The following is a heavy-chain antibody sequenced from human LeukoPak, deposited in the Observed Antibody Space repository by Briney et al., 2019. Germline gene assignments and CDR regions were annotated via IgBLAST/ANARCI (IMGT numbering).Heavy chain of an antibody. V-gene: IGHV3-11*06. Sequence: GGSPRLSCAASGFTFSDYYMSWIRQAPGKGLEWVSYISSSSSYTNYADSVKGRFTISRDNAKNSLYLQMNSLRAEDTAVYYCARDLGQWLALDAFDIWGQGTMVTVSS. CDR1: GFTFSDYY. J-gene: IGHJ3*02. CDR2: ISSSSSYT. CDR3: ARDLGQWLALDAFDI. D-gene: IGHD6-19*01.